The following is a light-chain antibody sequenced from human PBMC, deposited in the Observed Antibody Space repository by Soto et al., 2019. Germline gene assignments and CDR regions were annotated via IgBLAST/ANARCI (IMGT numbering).Light chain of an antibody. V-gene: IGKV1-39*01. CDR3: QQTYINPQT. CDR1: QTSATF. CDR2: EVS. Sequence: DIQMTQSPSSLSVSVGDRVTISCRASQTSATFINWYQQKSGSAPRLLIYEVSGLQSGVPSRFSGSGSGTHFVLTISNFQPEDSATYFCQQTYINPQTFGQGTKVEIK. J-gene: IGKJ1*01.